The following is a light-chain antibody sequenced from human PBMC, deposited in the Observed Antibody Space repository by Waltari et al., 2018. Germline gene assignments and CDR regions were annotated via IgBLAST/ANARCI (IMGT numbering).Light chain of an antibody. J-gene: IGKJ4*01. CDR2: KAT. V-gene: IGKV1-16*01. Sequence: DIQMTQSPSSLSASVGDRVTITCRASLDINSDLAWYQQRPGKAPKVLVYKATTLQSGVPSRFSGSGSGTDFTLTISSLQPEDCATYYCQQHDSKPLTFGGGTKVEIK. CDR3: QQHDSKPLT. CDR1: LDINSD.